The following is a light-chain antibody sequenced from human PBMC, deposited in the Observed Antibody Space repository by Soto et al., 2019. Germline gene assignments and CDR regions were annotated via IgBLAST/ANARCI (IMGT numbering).Light chain of an antibody. V-gene: IGKV3-20*01. CDR3: QFYGSSLIT. Sequence: EIVLTQSPATLSVSPGDVATLSCRASQSVSSKLAWYQQKPGQAPRLLIYGASSRATGTPDRFSGSGSGTDFTLTISRLEPEDAAVYYCQFYGSSLITFGQGTRLEIK. J-gene: IGKJ5*01. CDR1: QSVSSK. CDR2: GAS.